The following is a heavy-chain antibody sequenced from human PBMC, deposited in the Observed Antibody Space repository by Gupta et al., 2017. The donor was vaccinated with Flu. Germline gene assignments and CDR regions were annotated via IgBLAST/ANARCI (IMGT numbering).Heavy chain of an antibody. Sequence: DVQLVESGGGLVRPGGSLRLSCAASAFGFRGAWMTWVRQAPGKGLEWVGRIKSKADGETTDFAAPVKGRFSISRDDSKNTLYLQMNNLKVEDTAVYSCTTGLGGYYDRTQDYWGQGTQVTVSS. V-gene: IGHV3-15*01. CDR2: IKSKADGETT. CDR1: AFGFRGAW. CDR3: TTGLGGYYDRTQDY. J-gene: IGHJ4*02. D-gene: IGHD3-22*01.